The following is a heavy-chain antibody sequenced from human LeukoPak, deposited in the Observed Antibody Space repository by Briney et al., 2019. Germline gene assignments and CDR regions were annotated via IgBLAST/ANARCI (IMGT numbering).Heavy chain of an antibody. J-gene: IGHJ6*02. D-gene: IGHD3-10*01. CDR1: GYTFTDYY. CDR3: ARDLPVYGSESRNPMYYYYGMDV. Sequence: GASVKLSCKASGYTFTDYYMHWVRQAPGQGFEWMGWINPNDGDTNYAQKFQGRVTMTRDTSISTAYMELSRLRSDDTAVYYCARDLPVYGSESRNPMYYYYGMDVWGQGTTVTVSS. CDR2: INPNDGDT. V-gene: IGHV1-2*02.